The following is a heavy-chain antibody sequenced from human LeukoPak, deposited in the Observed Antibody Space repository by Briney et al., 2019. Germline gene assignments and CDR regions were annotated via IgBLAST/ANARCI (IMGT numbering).Heavy chain of an antibody. Sequence: SETLSLTCTVSGYSISSGYYWGWIRQPPGKGLEWIGSIYHSGSTNYNPSLKSRVTISVDKSKNQFSLKLSSVTAADTAVYYCASPYCSSTSCREPHYYYMDVWGKGTTVTVSS. D-gene: IGHD2-2*01. J-gene: IGHJ6*03. CDR2: IYHSGST. CDR1: GYSISSGYY. V-gene: IGHV4-38-2*02. CDR3: ASPYCSSTSCREPHYYYMDV.